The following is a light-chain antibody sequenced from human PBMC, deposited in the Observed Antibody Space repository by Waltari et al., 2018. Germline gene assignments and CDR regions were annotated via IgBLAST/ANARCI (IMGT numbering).Light chain of an antibody. CDR2: EDT. J-gene: IGLJ7*01. V-gene: IGLV1-51*02. CDR1: SPNIGKNY. Sequence: QSVLTQPPSVSAAPGQRVTIPCSGGSPNIGKNYVSWYRQFPGSAPKVLIYEDTERPAGVPGRFSGSKSGTSATLDITGLQPGDEAEYYCGTWDSSLSGAVFGGGTLLTVL. CDR3: GTWDSSLSGAV.